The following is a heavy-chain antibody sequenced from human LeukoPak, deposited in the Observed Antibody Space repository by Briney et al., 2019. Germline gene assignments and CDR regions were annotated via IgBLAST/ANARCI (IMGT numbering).Heavy chain of an antibody. CDR1: GGSISSSSYY. Sequence: SETLSLTCTVSGGSISSSSYYWGWIRQPPGKGLEWIGSIYYSGSTYYNPSLKSRVTISVDTSKNQFSLKLSSVTAADTAVYYCARVGYSGYDSPYWGQGTLVTVSS. D-gene: IGHD5-12*01. J-gene: IGHJ4*02. CDR3: ARVGYSGYDSPY. CDR2: IYYSGST. V-gene: IGHV4-39*07.